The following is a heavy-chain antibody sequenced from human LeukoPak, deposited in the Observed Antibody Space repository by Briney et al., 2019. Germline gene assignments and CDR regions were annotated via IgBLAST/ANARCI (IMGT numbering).Heavy chain of an antibody. CDR3: ARDKDSSGWYSDFDY. Sequence: ASVKVSRKASGYTFTGYYMHWVRQAPGQGLEWMGWINPNSGGTNYAQKFQGRVTMTRDTSISTAYMELSRLRSDDTAVYYCARDKDSSGWYSDFDYWGQGTLVTVSS. J-gene: IGHJ4*02. D-gene: IGHD6-19*01. CDR1: GYTFTGYY. V-gene: IGHV1-2*02. CDR2: INPNSGGT.